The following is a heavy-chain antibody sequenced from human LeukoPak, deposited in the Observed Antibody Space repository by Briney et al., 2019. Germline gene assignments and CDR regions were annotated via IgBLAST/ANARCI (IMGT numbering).Heavy chain of an antibody. CDR1: GGSISSYY. CDR2: IYYSGST. D-gene: IGHD3-22*01. J-gene: IGHJ4*02. CDR3: ARSAHYSQFDY. Sequence: PSETLSLTCTASGGSISSYYWSWIRQPPGKGLEWIGYIYYSGSTNYNPSLKSRVTISVDTSKNQFSLKLRSVTAADTAAYYCARSAHYSQFDYWGQGTLVTVSS. V-gene: IGHV4-59*01.